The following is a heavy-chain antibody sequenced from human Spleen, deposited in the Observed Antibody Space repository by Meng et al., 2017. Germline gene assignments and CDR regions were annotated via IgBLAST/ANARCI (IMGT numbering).Heavy chain of an antibody. D-gene: IGHD6-19*01. CDR1: GGSISSYY. V-gene: IGHV4-59*01. Sequence: SEILSLTCTVSGGSISSYYWSWIRQPPGKGLEWIGYIYYSGSTNYNPSLKSRVTISVDTSKNQFSLKLSSVTAADTAVYYCAALIAVAGTFDYWGQGTLVTVSS. CDR2: IYYSGST. J-gene: IGHJ4*02. CDR3: AALIAVAGTFDY.